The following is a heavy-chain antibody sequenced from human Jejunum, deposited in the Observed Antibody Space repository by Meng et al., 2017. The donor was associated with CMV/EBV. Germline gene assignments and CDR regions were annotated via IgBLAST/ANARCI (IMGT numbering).Heavy chain of an antibody. CDR3: AKYAKGVRSGNIYAMDV. D-gene: IGHD2-8*01. CDR2: IYSGGIDT. Sequence: TFSGYPMSWVRQAPGKGLGWVSMIYSGGIDTYYADSVKGRFTTSRDNSKNMLYLQMNSLRAEDTAVYYCAKYAKGVRSGNIYAMDVWGQGTTVTVSS. CDR1: TFSGYP. J-gene: IGHJ6*01. V-gene: IGHV3-23*03.